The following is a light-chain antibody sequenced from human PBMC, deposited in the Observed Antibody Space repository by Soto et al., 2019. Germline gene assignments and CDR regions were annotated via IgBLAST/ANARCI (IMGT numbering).Light chain of an antibody. J-gene: IGKJ1*01. V-gene: IGKV3-15*01. CDR1: HSVSRN. CDR3: QQYNNWPVT. CDR2: AAS. Sequence: EIVISHSPATLSVYQGERATLSCRASHSVSRNLAWYQQKPGQAPRLLIYAASTRATGLPARFSGSGSGTEFTLTISSLKSEDFAVYYCQQYNNWPVTFGQGTKVDI.